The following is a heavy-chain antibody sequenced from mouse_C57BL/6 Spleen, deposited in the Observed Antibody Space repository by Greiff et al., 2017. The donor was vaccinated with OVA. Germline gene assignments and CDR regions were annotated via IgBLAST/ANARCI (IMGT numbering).Heavy chain of an antibody. Sequence: QVQLKQSGAELVKPGASVKLSCKASGYTFTSYWMHWVKQRPGRGLEWIGRIDPNSGGTKYNEKFKSKATLTVDKPSSTAYMQLSSLTSEDSAVYYCARYYDGYHYYAMDYWGQGTSVTVSS. D-gene: IGHD2-3*01. CDR1: GYTFTSYW. CDR3: ARYYDGYHYYAMDY. J-gene: IGHJ4*01. CDR2: IDPNSGGT. V-gene: IGHV1-72*01.